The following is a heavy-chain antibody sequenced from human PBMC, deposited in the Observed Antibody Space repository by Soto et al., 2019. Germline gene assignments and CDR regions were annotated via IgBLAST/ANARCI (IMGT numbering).Heavy chain of an antibody. CDR2: INAGNGNT. J-gene: IGHJ4*02. D-gene: IGHD3-22*01. CDR3: ARPTDYYDSSGYQFDY. Sequence: ASVKVSCKASGYTFTSYAMHWVRQAPGQRLEWMGWINAGNGNTKYSQKFQGRVTITRDTSASTAYMELSSLRFEDTAVYYCARPTDYYDSSGYQFDYWGQGTLVTVS. V-gene: IGHV1-3*01. CDR1: GYTFTSYA.